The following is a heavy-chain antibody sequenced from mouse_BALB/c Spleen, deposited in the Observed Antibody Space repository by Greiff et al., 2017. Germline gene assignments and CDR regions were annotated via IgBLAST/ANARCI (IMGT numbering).Heavy chain of an antibody. CDR1: GYTFTDYW. J-gene: IGHJ2*01. V-gene: IGHV1-69*01. CDR2: IDTSDSYT. D-gene: IGHD1-1*01. Sequence: QVQLQQPGAELVMPGASVKMSCKASGYTFTDYWMHWVKQRPGQGLEWIGAIDTSDSYTSYNQKFKGKATLTVDESSSTAYMQLSSLTSEDSAVYYCARSYYGSSYYFDYWGQGTTLTVSS. CDR3: ARSYYGSSYYFDY.